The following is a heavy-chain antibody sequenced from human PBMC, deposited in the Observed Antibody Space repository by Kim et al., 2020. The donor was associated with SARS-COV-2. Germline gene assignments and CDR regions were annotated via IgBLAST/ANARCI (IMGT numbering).Heavy chain of an antibody. CDR1: GFTFSSYW. V-gene: IGHV3-74*01. CDR3: ARGDSGP. CDR2: INSDATNT. J-gene: IGHJ5*02. Sequence: GGSLRLSCAASGFTFSSYWMHWVRQAPGKGLVWVSRINSDATNTFYADSVKGRFTISRYNAENTLYLQMTSLRVEDTAVYYCARGDSGPWGQGTLVTVAS. D-gene: IGHD1-26*01.